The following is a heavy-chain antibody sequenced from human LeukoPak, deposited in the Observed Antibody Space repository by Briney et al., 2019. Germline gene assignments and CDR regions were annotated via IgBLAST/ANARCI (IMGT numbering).Heavy chain of an antibody. CDR1: GYTLTELS. CDR3: ATGLPGQWLVRGYFEY. Sequence: GASVKVSCKVSGYTLTELSMHWVRQAPGKGLEWMGGFDPEDGETIYAQKFQGRVTMTEDTSTDTAYMELSSLRSEDTAVYYCATGLPGQWLVRGYFEYWGQGTLVTVSS. CDR2: FDPEDGET. V-gene: IGHV1-24*01. J-gene: IGHJ4*02. D-gene: IGHD6-19*01.